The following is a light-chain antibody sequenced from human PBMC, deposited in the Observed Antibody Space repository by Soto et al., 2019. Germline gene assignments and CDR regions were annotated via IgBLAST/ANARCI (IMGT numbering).Light chain of an antibody. J-gene: IGLJ3*02. CDR3: AAWDDSLSGWV. CDR1: SSDVGGYNL. CDR2: DVS. Sequence: QSALTQPASVSGSPGQSVTISCTGTSSDVGGYNLVSWYQQYPGKAPKLMIYDVSNRPSGVSNRFSGSKSGNTASLTISGLPSEDEADYYCAAWDDSLSGWVFGGGTQLTVL. V-gene: IGLV2-14*03.